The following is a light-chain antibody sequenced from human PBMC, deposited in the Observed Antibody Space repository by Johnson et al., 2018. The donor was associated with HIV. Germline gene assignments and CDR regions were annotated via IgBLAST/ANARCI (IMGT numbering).Light chain of an antibody. V-gene: IGLV1-51*02. CDR2: END. Sequence: QSVLTQPPSVSAAPGQKVTISCSGSSSNIGNNFVSWYQQLPGTAPKLLIYENDKRPSGIPDRFSGPKSGTSATLGITGIQTGAEAVYYCGTWDSSLNAGVFGTGTKVTVL. J-gene: IGLJ1*01. CDR1: SSNIGNNF. CDR3: GTWDSSLNAGV.